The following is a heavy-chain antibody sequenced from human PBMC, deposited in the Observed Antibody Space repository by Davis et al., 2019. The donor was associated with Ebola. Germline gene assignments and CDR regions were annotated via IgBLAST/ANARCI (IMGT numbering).Heavy chain of an antibody. D-gene: IGHD3-10*01. V-gene: IGHV3-73*01. CDR1: GFTFSGSA. J-gene: IGHJ2*01. CDR3: TSSGYYYGSGGTNWYFDL. Sequence: GGSLRLSCAASGFTFSGSAMHWVRQASGKGLEWVGRIRSKANSYATAYAASVKGRFTISRDDSKNTAYLQMNSLKTEDTAVYYCTSSGYYYGSGGTNWYFDLWGRGTLVTVSS. CDR2: IRSKANSYAT.